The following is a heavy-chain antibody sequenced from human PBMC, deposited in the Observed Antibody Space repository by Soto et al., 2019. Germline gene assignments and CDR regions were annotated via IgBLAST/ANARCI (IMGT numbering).Heavy chain of an antibody. CDR1: GGSISSGDYY. J-gene: IGHJ4*02. V-gene: IGHV4-30-4*01. CDR3: ARARLSNWGHYFDY. D-gene: IGHD7-27*01. CDR2: IYYSGST. Sequence: SETLSITCTVSGGSISSGDYYWSWIRQPPGKGLEWIGYIYYSGSTYYNPSLKSRVTISVDTSKNQFSLKLSSVTAADTAVYYCARARLSNWGHYFDYWGQGTLVTVSS.